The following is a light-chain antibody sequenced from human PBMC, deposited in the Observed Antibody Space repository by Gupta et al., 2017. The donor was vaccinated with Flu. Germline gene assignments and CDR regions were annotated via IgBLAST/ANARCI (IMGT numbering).Light chain of an antibody. CDR2: DNN. CDR3: GTWDSSLSAGGYV. J-gene: IGLJ1*01. Sequence: QSVLTQPPSVSAAPGQKVTISCSGSSPNIGNNYVSWYQQLPGTAPKLLIYDNNKRPSGIPDRFSGSKSGTSATLGITGLQTGDEAYYYCGTWDSSLSAGGYVFGTGTKVTVL. CDR1: SPNIGNNY. V-gene: IGLV1-51*01.